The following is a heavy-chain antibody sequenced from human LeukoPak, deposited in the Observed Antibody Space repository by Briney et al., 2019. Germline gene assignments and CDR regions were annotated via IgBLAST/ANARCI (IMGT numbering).Heavy chain of an antibody. J-gene: IGHJ4*02. CDR1: GITLSNYG. D-gene: IGHD5/OR15-5a*01. CDR3: ARGGVYSQGFDY. Sequence: GGSLRLSCAVSGITLSNYGMSWVRQAPGKGLEWVSSISTTSDYIYYAGSLKGRLTIPRDNAKNSLYLQMNSLRAEDTAVYYCARGGVYSQGFDYWGQGTLVTVSS. CDR2: ISTTSDYI. V-gene: IGHV3-21*01.